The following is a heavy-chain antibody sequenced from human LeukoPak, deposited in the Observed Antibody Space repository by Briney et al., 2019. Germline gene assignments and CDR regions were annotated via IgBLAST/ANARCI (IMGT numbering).Heavy chain of an antibody. D-gene: IGHD2-2*01. V-gene: IGHV3-20*04. CDR2: INWNGGST. CDR3: ARLGCSTANCYVSH. Sequence: GGSLRLSCAASGFNLDDDGISWVRQAPGKGLEWVSDINWNGGSTSYADSVKGRFMISRHNAQKSLYLQMDSLRAEDTALYYCARLGCSTANCYVSHWGQGALVIVSS. J-gene: IGHJ4*01. CDR1: GFNLDDDG.